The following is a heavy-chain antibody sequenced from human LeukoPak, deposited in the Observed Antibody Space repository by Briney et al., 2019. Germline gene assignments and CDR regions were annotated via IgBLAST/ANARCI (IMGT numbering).Heavy chain of an antibody. Sequence: PGGSLRLSCAASGFTFSSYAMSWVRQAPGKGLEWVSSISSSSSYIYYADSVKGRFTISRDNAKNSLYLQMNSLRAEDTAVYYCARDLSPTPDYWGQGTLVTVSS. J-gene: IGHJ4*02. CDR3: ARDLSPTPDY. CDR1: GFTFSSYA. D-gene: IGHD2/OR15-2a*01. CDR2: ISSSSSYI. V-gene: IGHV3-21*01.